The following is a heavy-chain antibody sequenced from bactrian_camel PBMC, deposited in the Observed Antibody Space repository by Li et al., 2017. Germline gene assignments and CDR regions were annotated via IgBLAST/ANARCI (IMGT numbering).Heavy chain of an antibody. CDR1: GDIIFTYF. D-gene: IGHD3*01. Sequence: DVQLVESGGGLVQPGGSLRLSCAASGDIIFTYFMGWFRQAPGKEREKVASIYYGEGITYYSESVKGRFTISHDAAKNSVDLQMNSLKPDDTAVYYCAATGQMLSVAGCRTQGTQVTVS. J-gene: IGHJ4*01. V-gene: IGHV3S40*01. CDR2: IYYGEGIT.